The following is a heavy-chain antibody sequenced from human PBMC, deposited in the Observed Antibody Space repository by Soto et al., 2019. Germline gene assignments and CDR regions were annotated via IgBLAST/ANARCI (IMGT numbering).Heavy chain of an antibody. CDR3: AQERTGYYPHH. CDR1: GFTFTSYA. CDR2: ISYDGSKD. J-gene: IGHJ5*02. Sequence: GGSLRLSCAASGFTFTSYAMHWVRKAPGKGLEWVALISYDGSKDSHADVVKGRFTISRDDSKNTLYLQMNSLTTEDTAIYYCAQERTGYYPHHWGRGTLVTVSS. V-gene: IGHV3-30*04. D-gene: IGHD3-9*01.